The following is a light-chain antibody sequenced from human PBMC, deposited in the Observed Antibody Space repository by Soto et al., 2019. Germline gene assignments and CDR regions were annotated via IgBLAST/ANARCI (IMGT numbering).Light chain of an antibody. CDR1: QSINIH. V-gene: IGKV3-15*01. J-gene: IGKJ5*01. Sequence: EIGMTHSPATLSVSPWERATLSXXASQSINIHLAWYQQKPGQAPRVLIYGASTRATGLPARFSGSGSGTEFTLIISSLQSEDSAVYYCQQYDNWPITFGQGTRLEIK. CDR3: QQYDNWPIT. CDR2: GAS.